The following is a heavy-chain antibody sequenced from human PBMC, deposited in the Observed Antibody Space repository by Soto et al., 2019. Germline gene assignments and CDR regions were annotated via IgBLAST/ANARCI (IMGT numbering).Heavy chain of an antibody. V-gene: IGHV3-7*01. Sequence: PGGSLRLSCAASGFIFSNNWMSWARQAPGKGLEWVANIKQDGSEKYYIDSVKGRFTISRDNAKNSLYLQMSSLRAEDTAVYYYWRDKNPTSIYIWTQRTSVPVSS. D-gene: IGHD4-4*01. CDR2: IKQDGSEK. CDR1: GFIFSNNW. CDR3: WRDKNPTSIYI. J-gene: IGHJ6*02.